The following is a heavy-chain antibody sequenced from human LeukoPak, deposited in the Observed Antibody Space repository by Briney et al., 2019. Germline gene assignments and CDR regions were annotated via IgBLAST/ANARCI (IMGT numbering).Heavy chain of an antibody. CDR3: ASLRGYSGYDSYWYFDL. D-gene: IGHD5-12*01. Sequence: SETLSLTCAVSGGSISSSNWWSWVRQPPGKGLEWIGEIYHSGSTNYNPSLKSRVTISVDKSKNQFSLKLSSVTAADTAVYYCASLRGYSGYDSYWYFDLWGRGTLVTVSS. CDR1: GGSISSSNW. J-gene: IGHJ2*01. CDR2: IYHSGST. V-gene: IGHV4-4*02.